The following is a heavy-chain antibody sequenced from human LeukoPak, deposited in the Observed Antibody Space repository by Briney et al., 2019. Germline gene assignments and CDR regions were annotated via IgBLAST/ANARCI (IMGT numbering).Heavy chain of an antibody. V-gene: IGHV1-69*06. CDR3: ARGAFGGVIANFHYYYMDV. D-gene: IGHD3-16*02. CDR1: GGIFSSYA. J-gene: IGHJ6*03. Sequence: SVKVSCKASGGIFSSYAITWVRQAPGQGLEWMGRIIPMFGTANYAQKFQGRVTIIADKSTSTAYMELSSLRSEDTAVYYCARGAFGGVIANFHYYYMDVWGKGTTVTVSS. CDR2: IIPMFGTA.